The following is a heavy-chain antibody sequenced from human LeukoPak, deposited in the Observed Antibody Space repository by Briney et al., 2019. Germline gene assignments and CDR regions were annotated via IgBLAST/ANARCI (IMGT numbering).Heavy chain of an antibody. CDR2: INHSGST. V-gene: IGHV4-34*01. D-gene: IGHD6-6*01. CDR3: ASLYSSSGY. CDR1: GGSFSGYY. J-gene: IGHJ4*02. Sequence: SETLSLTCAVYGGSFSGYYWSWIRQPPGKGLEWIGEINHSGSTNYNPSLKSRVTISVDTSKHQFSLKLSSVTAADTAVYYCASLYSSSGYWGQGTLVTVSS.